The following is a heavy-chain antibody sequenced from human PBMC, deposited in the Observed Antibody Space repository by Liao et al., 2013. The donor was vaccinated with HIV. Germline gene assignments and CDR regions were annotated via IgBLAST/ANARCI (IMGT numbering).Heavy chain of an antibody. CDR3: ARAGYSGYDWVSYFDY. D-gene: IGHD5-12*01. CDR2: LCSTGSA. J-gene: IGHJ4*02. CDR1: GASVSNNC. Sequence: QVLLQESGPGVVKPSETLSLSCIVSGASVSNNCWTWIRQPAGKGLEWVGRLCSTGSADYNPSLKSRVTLSLDASTNQFSLKLSSVTAADTAVYYCARAGYSGYDWVSYFDYWGQGTLVTVSS. V-gene: IGHV4-4*07.